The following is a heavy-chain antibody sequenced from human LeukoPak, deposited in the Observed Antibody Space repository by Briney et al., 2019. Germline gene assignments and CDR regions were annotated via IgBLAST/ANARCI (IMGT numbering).Heavy chain of an antibody. Sequence: GGSLRLSCAASGFTFSDYAMTWVRQAPGKGLEWVATISGSGVMTYYADSVKGRFTISRDNSKNTLFLEMNSLRVEDTAVYYCAKGRGFRVWDPWDNWGQGTLITVSS. CDR1: GFTFSDYA. V-gene: IGHV3-23*01. J-gene: IGHJ4*02. CDR3: AKGRGFRVWDPWDN. D-gene: IGHD3-16*01. CDR2: ISGSGVMT.